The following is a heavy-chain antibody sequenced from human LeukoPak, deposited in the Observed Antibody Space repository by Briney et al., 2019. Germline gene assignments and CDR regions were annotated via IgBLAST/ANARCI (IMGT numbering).Heavy chain of an antibody. CDR2: IYYSGST. CDR3: AIGTQQWPN. CDR1: GGSICSYY. D-gene: IGHD6-19*01. J-gene: IGHJ4*02. V-gene: IGHV4-59*01. Sequence: SETLSHTRTVSGGSICSYYGSWIRQPPGKGLEWIGYIYYSGSTNYNPSLKSRVTISVDTSKNQFSLKLSSVTAADTAVYYCAIGTQQWPNWGQGTLVTVSS.